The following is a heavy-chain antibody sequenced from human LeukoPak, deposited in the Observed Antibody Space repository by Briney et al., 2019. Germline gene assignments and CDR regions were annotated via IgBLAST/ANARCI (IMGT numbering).Heavy chain of an antibody. V-gene: IGHV4-34*01. Sequence: PSETLSLTCAVSGGSLSGYYCSWIRQSPGKGLEWMGDIHHDGRTKYKSSFKSRVTIFLDSSKNEVSLRLSPVTPADTALYFCARDAVPRYYGDTVNANDLWGQGTMVTVAP. CDR1: GGSLSGYY. D-gene: IGHD4-17*01. CDR2: IHHDGRT. J-gene: IGHJ3*01. CDR3: ARDAVPRYYGDTVNANDL.